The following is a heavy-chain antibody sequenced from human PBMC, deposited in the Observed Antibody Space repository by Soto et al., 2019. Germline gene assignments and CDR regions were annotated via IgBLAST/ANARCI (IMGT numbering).Heavy chain of an antibody. CDR1: GFTFSSYE. CDR2: ISSSGSTI. V-gene: IGHV3-48*03. CDR3: ARDSYYGAYYYFDY. D-gene: IGHD4-17*01. J-gene: IGHJ4*02. Sequence: EVQLVESGGGLVQPGGSLRLSCAASGFTFSSYEMNWVRQAPGKGLEWVSYISSSGSTIYYADSVKGRFTISRDNAKNSLYLQMNSLRAEDTAVYYCARDSYYGAYYYFDYWGQGALVTVSS.